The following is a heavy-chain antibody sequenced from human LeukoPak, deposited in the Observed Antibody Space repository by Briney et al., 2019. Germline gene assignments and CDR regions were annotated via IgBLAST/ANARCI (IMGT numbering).Heavy chain of an antibody. CDR2: ISASAGSA. D-gene: IGHD6-19*01. CDR1: GFIFSNYA. V-gene: IGHV3-23*01. J-gene: IGHJ3*02. CDR3: ARVQWLADTPSFDI. Sequence: GGSLRLSCAASGFIFSNYAMSWVRQAPGKGLEWVSGISASAGSAVYADSVKGRFTISRDNSKNTLYLQMNSLRAEDTAVYYCARVQWLADTPSFDIWGQGTMVTVSS.